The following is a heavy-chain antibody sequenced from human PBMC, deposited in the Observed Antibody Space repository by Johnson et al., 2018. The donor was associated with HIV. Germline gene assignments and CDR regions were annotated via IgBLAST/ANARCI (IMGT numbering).Heavy chain of an antibody. CDR2: IYSGGST. J-gene: IGHJ3*02. D-gene: IGHD3-10*01. V-gene: IGHV3-66*02. Sequence: VQLVESGGGLVQPGGSLRLSCAASGFTVSRTYMNWVRQAPGKGLEWVSVIYSGGSTYYADSVKGRFTISRDSSKNTLYLQMNSLRAEDTAMYYCARSPGEADAFDIWGQGTMVTVSS. CDR1: GFTVSRTY. CDR3: ARSPGEADAFDI.